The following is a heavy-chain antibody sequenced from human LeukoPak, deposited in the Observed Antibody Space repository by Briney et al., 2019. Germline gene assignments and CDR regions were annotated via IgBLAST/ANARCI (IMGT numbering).Heavy chain of an antibody. CDR1: GGSISSGDYH. V-gene: IGHV4-30-4*01. CDR3: ARERISMVRGLIIFVYGMDV. Sequence: LSETLSLTCTVSGGSISSGDYHWGWIRQPPGKGLEWAVYIYYSRSTNYNPSLKRRVTISVDTSKNQFSLKLSSGAAADAAMYYCARERISMVRGLIIFVYGMDVWGQGTTVTVSS. D-gene: IGHD3-10*01. CDR2: IYYSRST. J-gene: IGHJ6*02.